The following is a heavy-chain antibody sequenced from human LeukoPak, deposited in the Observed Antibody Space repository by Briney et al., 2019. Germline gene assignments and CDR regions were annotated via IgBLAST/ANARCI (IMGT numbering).Heavy chain of an antibody. CDR1: GFTFSSYA. CDR3: AGAKEFDY. CDR2: ISYDGSNK. V-gene: IGHV3-30-3*01. Sequence: GRSLRLSCAASGFTFSSYAMHWVRQAPGKGLEWVAVISYDGSNKYYADSVKGRITISRDNSKNTLYLQMNSLRAEDTAVYYCAGAKEFDYWGQGTLVTVSS. J-gene: IGHJ4*02.